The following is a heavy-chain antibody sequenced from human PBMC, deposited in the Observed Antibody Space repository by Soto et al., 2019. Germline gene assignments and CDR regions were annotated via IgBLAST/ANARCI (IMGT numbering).Heavy chain of an antibody. Sequence: GVLRLSCTTSGFTFEDSVMSWFRQAPGKGLEWVGFIRSEAYGGTTEYAASVKGRFIISRDDSKSIAYLQMNSLKTEDTAVYYCARDLWIVGATGADYWGQGTLVTVSS. V-gene: IGHV3-49*03. CDR3: ARDLWIVGATGADY. D-gene: IGHD1-26*01. CDR1: GFTFEDSV. CDR2: IRSEAYGGTT. J-gene: IGHJ4*02.